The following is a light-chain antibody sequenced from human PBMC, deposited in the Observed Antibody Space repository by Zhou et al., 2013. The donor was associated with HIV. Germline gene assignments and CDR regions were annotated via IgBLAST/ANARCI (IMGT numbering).Light chain of an antibody. V-gene: IGKV3-20*01. Sequence: EIVLTQSPGTLSLSPGDRATLSCRASQSVSSYLAWYRQKPGQAPRLLIFGASNRATGIPDRFSGSGSGTDFTLTISRLEPKDFAVYYCQQYGSSPQTFGQGTRL. CDR3: QQYGSSPQT. CDR2: GAS. CDR1: QSVSSY. J-gene: IGKJ5*01.